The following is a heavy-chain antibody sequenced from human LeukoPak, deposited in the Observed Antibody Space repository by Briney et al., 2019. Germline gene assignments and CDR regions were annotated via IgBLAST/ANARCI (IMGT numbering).Heavy chain of an antibody. CDR1: GFTFSSYA. D-gene: IGHD3-9*01. Sequence: GGSLRLSCTASGFTFSSYAMSWVRQAPGQGLEWVSTITGSGGTTYYADSVKGRFTISRDNAKNSLCLQMNSLRAEDTAVYYCARDSGRYYDILTGSMDGWGQGTTVTVSS. V-gene: IGHV3-23*01. CDR3: ARDSGRYYDILTGSMDG. J-gene: IGHJ6*02. CDR2: ITGSGGTT.